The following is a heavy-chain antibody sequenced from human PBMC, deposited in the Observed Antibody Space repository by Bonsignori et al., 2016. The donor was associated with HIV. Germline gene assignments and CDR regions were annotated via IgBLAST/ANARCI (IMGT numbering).Heavy chain of an antibody. J-gene: IGHJ4*02. V-gene: IGHV4-4*07. Sequence: WIRQPPGKGLEWIGRIYPSGSTKHNPSLESRVTMSIDTSKSQFSLKLRSVTAADTAVYYCARVRGGGSYSPSLEFYFDFWGQGAPVTVSS. CDR2: IYPSGST. D-gene: IGHD1-26*01. CDR3: ARVRGGGSYSPSLEFYFDF.